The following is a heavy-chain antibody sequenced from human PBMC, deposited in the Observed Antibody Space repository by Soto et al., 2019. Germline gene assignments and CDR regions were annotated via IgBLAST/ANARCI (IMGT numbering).Heavy chain of an antibody. CDR2: IRAYNGYT. CDR3: ARASDGYRSGWYVGYFDY. CDR1: GYTFTSYG. D-gene: IGHD6-19*01. V-gene: IGHV1-18*04. J-gene: IGHJ4*02. Sequence: QVQLVQSGGEVKKPGASVKVSCKASGYTFTSYGVSWVRQAPGQGLEWVGWIRAYNGYTNYAQKFQGRVTITTDTSTSTAYMELRSLISDDTAVYYCARASDGYRSGWYVGYFDYWGQGTLVTVSS.